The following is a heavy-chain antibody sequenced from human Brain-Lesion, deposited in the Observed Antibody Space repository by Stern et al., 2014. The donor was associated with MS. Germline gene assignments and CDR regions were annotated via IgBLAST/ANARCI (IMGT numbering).Heavy chain of an antibody. CDR2: SDHSGST. Sequence: QLQLQESGPGLVKPSGTLSLTCAVSGGSISSSNWWSWVRQSPGKGLEWIGESDHSGSTIYNPSLKSRVTVSVDKSKNRFSLNLGFGTAADTAVYFCARFPASRPHVFDSWGQGTLVTVSS. V-gene: IGHV4-4*02. D-gene: IGHD6-13*01. CDR3: ARFPASRPHVFDS. J-gene: IGHJ4*02. CDR1: GGSISSSNW.